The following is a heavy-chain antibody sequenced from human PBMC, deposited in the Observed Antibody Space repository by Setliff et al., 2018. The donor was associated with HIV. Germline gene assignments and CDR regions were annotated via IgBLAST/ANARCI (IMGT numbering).Heavy chain of an antibody. CDR3: AKDPTHDSYGDYYWYFDL. CDR2: ISAGGGNT. V-gene: IGHV3-23*01. J-gene: IGHJ2*01. CDR1: GFTFDDYG. D-gene: IGHD4-17*01. Sequence: LRLSCAASGFTFDDYGMSWVRQAPGKGLEWVSGISAGGGNTYYGDSVKGRLTISRDNSKNTLYLQMNSLRAEDTAVYYCAKDPTHDSYGDYYWYFDLWGRGTLVTVSS.